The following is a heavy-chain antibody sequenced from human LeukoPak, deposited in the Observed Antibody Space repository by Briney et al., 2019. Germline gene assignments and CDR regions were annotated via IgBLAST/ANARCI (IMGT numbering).Heavy chain of an antibody. V-gene: IGHV4-59*12. Sequence: SETLSLTCTVSGGSISSYYWSWIRQPPGKGLEWIGYIYYSGSTNYNPSLKSRVTMSVDTSKNQFSLKLSSVTAADTAVYYCARASIVGAADIWGQGTMVTVSS. CDR2: IYYSGST. CDR1: GGSISSYY. D-gene: IGHD1-26*01. J-gene: IGHJ3*02. CDR3: ARASIVGAADI.